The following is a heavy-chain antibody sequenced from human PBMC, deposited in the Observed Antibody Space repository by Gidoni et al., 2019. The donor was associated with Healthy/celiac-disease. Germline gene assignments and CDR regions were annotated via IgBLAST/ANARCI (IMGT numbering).Heavy chain of an antibody. J-gene: IGHJ4*02. V-gene: IGHV1-69*06. Sequence: QVQLVQSGAEVKKTGSSVKVSCKASGGTFSSYAISWVRQAPGQGLEWMGVIIPIVGTANYAQKFQGRVTITADKSTSTAYMELSSLRSEDTAVYYCARALDYDSSGYYSPFDYWGQGTLVTVSS. D-gene: IGHD3-22*01. CDR3: ARALDYDSSGYYSPFDY. CDR1: GGTFSSYA. CDR2: IIPIVGTA.